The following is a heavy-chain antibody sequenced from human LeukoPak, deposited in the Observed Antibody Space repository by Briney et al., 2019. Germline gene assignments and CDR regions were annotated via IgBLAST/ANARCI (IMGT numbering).Heavy chain of an antibody. D-gene: IGHD3-9*01. Sequence: KSGESLKISCKGSGYSFTSYWIGWVRQMPGKGLEWMGIIYPGDSDTRYSPSFQGQVTISADKSISTAYLQWSSLKASDTAMYYCARLYDTYYYYMDVWGKGTTVTVSS. CDR3: ARLYDTYYYYMDV. J-gene: IGHJ6*03. V-gene: IGHV5-51*01. CDR1: GYSFTSYW. CDR2: IYPGDSDT.